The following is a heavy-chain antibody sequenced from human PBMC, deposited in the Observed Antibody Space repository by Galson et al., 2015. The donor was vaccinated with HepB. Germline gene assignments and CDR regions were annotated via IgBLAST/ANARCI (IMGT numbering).Heavy chain of an antibody. J-gene: IGHJ4*02. Sequence: SLRLSCAASGFTFSSYAMNWVRQAPGKGLEWVAVLSSHGDNEYYADSVKGRFTISRDHSENTVYLQMHSLRVEDTAVYYCARTFYFDYWGQGTLVTVSS. CDR2: LSSHGDNE. V-gene: IGHV3-30*04. CDR3: ARTFYFDY. CDR1: GFTFSSYA. D-gene: IGHD3-16*01.